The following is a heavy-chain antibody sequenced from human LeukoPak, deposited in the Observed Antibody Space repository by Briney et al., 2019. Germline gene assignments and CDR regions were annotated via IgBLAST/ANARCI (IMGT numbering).Heavy chain of an antibody. V-gene: IGHV4-39*07. CDR2: IYYSGST. D-gene: IGHD3-16*01. J-gene: IGHJ3*02. CDR1: GGSISSSSYY. CDR3: ARATLGGSGTAFDI. Sequence: SETLSLTCTVSGGSISSSSYYWGWIRQPPGKGLEWIGSIYYSGSTYYNPSLKSRVTISVDTSKNQFSLKLSSVTAADTAVYYCARATLGGSGTAFDIWGQGTMVAVSS.